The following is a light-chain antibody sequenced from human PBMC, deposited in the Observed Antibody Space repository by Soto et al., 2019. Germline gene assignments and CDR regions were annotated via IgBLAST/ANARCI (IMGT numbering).Light chain of an antibody. Sequence: LTQPASVSGSPGQSITISCTGTSSDVGAYDYVSWYQQHPGKAPKYLIYEVSNRPSGVSDRFSGSKSGTTASLTISGLQAEDEADYYCSSYTTTDPYVFGTGTK. CDR1: SSDVGAYDY. J-gene: IGLJ1*01. CDR3: SSYTTTDPYV. CDR2: EVS. V-gene: IGLV2-14*01.